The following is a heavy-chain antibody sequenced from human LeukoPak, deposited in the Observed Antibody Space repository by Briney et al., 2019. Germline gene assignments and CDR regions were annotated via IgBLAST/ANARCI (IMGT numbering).Heavy chain of an antibody. J-gene: IGHJ4*02. CDR3: ARVRVQLWSYYFDY. D-gene: IGHD5-18*01. Sequence: PGGSLRLSCAASGFTFSSYEMNWVRQAPGKGLEWVSYISSSGSTIYYADSVKGRFTIPRDNAKNSLYLQMNSLRAEDTAVYYCARVRVQLWSYYFDYWGQGTLVTVSS. CDR2: ISSSGSTI. CDR1: GFTFSSYE. V-gene: IGHV3-48*03.